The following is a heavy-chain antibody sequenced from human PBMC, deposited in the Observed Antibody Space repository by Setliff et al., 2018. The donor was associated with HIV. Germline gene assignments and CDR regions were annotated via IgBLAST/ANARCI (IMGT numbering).Heavy chain of an antibody. D-gene: IGHD4-17*01. CDR1: GGSISSGGYY. Sequence: SETLSLTCAVSGGSISSGGYYWNWIRQHPGKGLEWIGYIYYSGTTYYNPSLKSRVTISVDKSKNQFSLKLNSVTAADTAVYYCARRYGNYKIGDWFFDLWGRGTLVTVSS. CDR3: ARRYGNYKIGDWFFDL. J-gene: IGHJ2*01. V-gene: IGHV4-31*11. CDR2: IYYSGTT.